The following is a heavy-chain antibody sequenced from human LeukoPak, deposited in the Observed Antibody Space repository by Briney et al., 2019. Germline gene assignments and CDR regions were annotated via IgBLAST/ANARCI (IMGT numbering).Heavy chain of an antibody. CDR1: GFTFSTYS. CDR2: ISNSSSYI. D-gene: IGHD2-2*01. Sequence: PGGSLRLSCAASGFTFSTYSMNWVRQAPGKGLEWVSSISNSSSYIYYAHSVKGRFTISRDNAKNSLYLKMNSVRAEDTAVYYCARVVAADHYFDYWGQGTLVTVSS. CDR3: ARVVAADHYFDY. V-gene: IGHV3-21*01. J-gene: IGHJ4*02.